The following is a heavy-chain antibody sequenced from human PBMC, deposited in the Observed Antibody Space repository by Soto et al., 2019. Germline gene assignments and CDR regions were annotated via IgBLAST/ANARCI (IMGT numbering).Heavy chain of an antibody. D-gene: IGHD2-15*01. J-gene: IGHJ6*02. CDR3: AKDLSPLYWCYSHDGMEV. V-gene: IGHV3-30*18. Sequence: EGALKGNCVDPGFPFSTNGMHWVRQAPGKGLEWVAVISYDGSNKYYADSVKGRFTISRDNSKNTLYLQMNSLRAEDTAVYYCAKDLSPLYWCYSHDGMEVWGPGSTVT. CDR2: ISYDGSNK. CDR1: GFPFSTNG.